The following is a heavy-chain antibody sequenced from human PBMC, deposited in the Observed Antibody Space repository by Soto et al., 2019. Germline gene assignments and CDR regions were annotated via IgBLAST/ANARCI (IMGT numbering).Heavy chain of an antibody. Sequence: QVQLQESGPGLVKPSQTLSLTCTVSGGSITSSGYYWSWIRQHPGEGLEWIGFTSNSGSTSYNPSLTSRVTISVDTSSNPFSLNLKSVTAAETAVYYCARGGGSTKVDYWGQGTLVTVSP. CDR3: ARGGGSTKVDY. D-gene: IGHD2-2*01. V-gene: IGHV4-31*03. J-gene: IGHJ4*02. CDR2: TSNSGST. CDR1: GGSITSSGYY.